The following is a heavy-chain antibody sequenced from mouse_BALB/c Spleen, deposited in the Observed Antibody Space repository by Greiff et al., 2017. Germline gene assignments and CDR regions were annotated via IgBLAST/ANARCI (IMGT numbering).Heavy chain of an antibody. V-gene: IGHV5-6-4*01. D-gene: IGHD1-2*01. CDR1: GFTFSSYT. J-gene: IGHJ2*01. Sequence: VQLKESGGGLVKPGGSLKLSCAASGFTFSSYTMSWVRQTPEKRLEWVATISSGGSYTYYPDSVKGRFTISRDNAKNTLYLQMSSLKSEDTAMYYCTRDAAFYYGLDYWGQGTTLTVSS. CDR3: TRDAAFYYGLDY. CDR2: ISSGGSYT.